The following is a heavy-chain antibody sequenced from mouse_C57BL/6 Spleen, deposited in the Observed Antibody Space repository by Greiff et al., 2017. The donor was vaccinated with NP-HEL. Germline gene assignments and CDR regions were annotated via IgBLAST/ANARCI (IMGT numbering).Heavy chain of an antibody. D-gene: IGHD2-3*01. CDR2: INPNNGGT. J-gene: IGHJ2*01. Sequence: EVQLQQSGPELVKPGASVKISCKASGYTFTDYYMNWVKQSHGKSLEWIGDINPNNGGTSYNQKFKGKATLTVDKSSSTAYMELRSLTSEDSAVYYCARGDDGYYGLYFDYWGQGTTLTVSS. V-gene: IGHV1-26*01. CDR3: ARGDDGYYGLYFDY. CDR1: GYTFTDYY.